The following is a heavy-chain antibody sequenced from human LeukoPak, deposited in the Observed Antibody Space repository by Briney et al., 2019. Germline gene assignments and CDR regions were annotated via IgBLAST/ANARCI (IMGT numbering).Heavy chain of an antibody. CDR2: ISGSGGST. J-gene: IGHJ4*02. Sequence: GESLKISCAASGFTFSSYAMIWVRQAPGKGLEWVSAISGSGGSTYYADSVKGRFTISRDNSKNTLYLQMNSLRAEDTAVYYCAKDTPWYSSGRTPDYWGQGTLVTVSS. CDR1: GFTFSSYA. CDR3: AKDTPWYSSGRTPDY. V-gene: IGHV3-23*01. D-gene: IGHD6-19*01.